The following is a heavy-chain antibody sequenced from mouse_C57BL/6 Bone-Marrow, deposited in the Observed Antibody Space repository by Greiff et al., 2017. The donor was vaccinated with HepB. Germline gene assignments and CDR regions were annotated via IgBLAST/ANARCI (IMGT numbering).Heavy chain of an antibody. D-gene: IGHD1-1*01. V-gene: IGHV5-2*01. Sequence: EVQVVESGGGLVQPGESLKLSCESNEYEFPSHDMSWVRKTPEKRLELVAAINSDGGSTYYPDTMERRFIISRDNTKKTLYLQMSSLRSEDTALYYCARRGYYYGSSPHWYFDVWGTGTTVTVSS. J-gene: IGHJ1*03. CDR1: EYEFPSHD. CDR2: INSDGGST. CDR3: ARRGYYYGSSPHWYFDV.